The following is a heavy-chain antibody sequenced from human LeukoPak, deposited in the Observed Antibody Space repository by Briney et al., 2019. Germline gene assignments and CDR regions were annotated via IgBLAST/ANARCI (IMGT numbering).Heavy chain of an antibody. D-gene: IGHD1-26*01. J-gene: IGHJ6*02. V-gene: IGHV3-23*01. CDR2: ISGSGGST. CDR3: AKRVGATLSFYYYGMDV. Sequence: GGSLRLSCAASGFTFSSSGMSWVRQAPGKGLEWVSAISGSGGSTYYADSVKGRFTISRDNSKNTLYLQMNSLRAEDTAVYYCAKRVGATLSFYYYGMDVWGQGTTVTVSS. CDR1: GFTFSSSG.